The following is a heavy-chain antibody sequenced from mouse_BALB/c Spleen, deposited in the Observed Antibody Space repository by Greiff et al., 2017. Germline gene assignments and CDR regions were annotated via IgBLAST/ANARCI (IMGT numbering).Heavy chain of an antibody. J-gene: IGHJ3*01. D-gene: IGHD2-2*01. CDR1: GYTFTSYT. Sequence: QVQLQQSAAELARPGASVKMSCKASGYTFTSYTMHWVKQRPGQGLEWIGYINPSSGYTEYNQKFKDKTTLTADKSSSTAYMQLSSLTSEDSAVYYCARDYGYAWFAYWGQGTLVTVSA. CDR3: ARDYGYAWFAY. V-gene: IGHV1-4*02. CDR2: INPSSGYT.